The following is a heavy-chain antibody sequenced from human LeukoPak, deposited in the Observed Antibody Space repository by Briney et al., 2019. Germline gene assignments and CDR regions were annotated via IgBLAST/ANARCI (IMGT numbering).Heavy chain of an antibody. CDR2: MNPNSGNT. CDR1: GYTFTSYD. Sequence: ASMKVSCKASGYTFTSYDINWVRQAPGQGLEWMGWMNPNSGNTVYAQKFQGRVTMTRNTSISTAYMELSSLRSEDTAVYYCARGTLERRMFYFDFWGQGNLVTVSS. D-gene: IGHD1-1*01. J-gene: IGHJ4*02. V-gene: IGHV1-8*01. CDR3: ARGTLERRMFYFDF.